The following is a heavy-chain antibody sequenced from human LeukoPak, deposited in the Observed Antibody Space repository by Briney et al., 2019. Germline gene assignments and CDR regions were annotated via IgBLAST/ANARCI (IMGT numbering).Heavy chain of an antibody. CDR2: IGTAGDT. CDR3: ARGIGSFGLRGDAFDI. J-gene: IGHJ3*02. Sequence: GGSLRLSCAASGFTFSSYDMHWVRQATGEGLEWVSAIGTAGDTYYPGSVKGRFTISRENAKNSLYLQMNSLRAGDTAVYYCARGIGSFGLRGDAFDIWGQGTMVTVSS. D-gene: IGHD4-17*01. V-gene: IGHV3-13*01. CDR1: GFTFSSYD.